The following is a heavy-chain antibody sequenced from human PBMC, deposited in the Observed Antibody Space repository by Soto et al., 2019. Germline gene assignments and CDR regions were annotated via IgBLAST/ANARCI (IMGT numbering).Heavy chain of an antibody. Sequence: SVKVSCKASGGTFSSYTISWVRQAPGQGLEWMGRIIPILGIANYAQKFQGRVTITADKSTSTAYMELSSLRSEDSAVYYCAVPDQGRVAGTSVSWGQGTLVTVSS. CDR3: AVPDQGRVAGTSVS. D-gene: IGHD6-19*01. CDR1: GGTFSSYT. CDR2: IIPILGIA. J-gene: IGHJ5*02. V-gene: IGHV1-69*02.